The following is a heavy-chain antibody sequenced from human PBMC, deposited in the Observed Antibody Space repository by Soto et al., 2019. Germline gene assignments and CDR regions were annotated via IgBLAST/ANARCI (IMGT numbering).Heavy chain of an antibody. CDR2: INHSGST. D-gene: IGHD3-9*01. CDR3: ARGRTGYDILTGYYINYYYYGMDV. Sequence: TLSLTCAVYGGSFSGYYWSWIRQPPGKGLEWIGEINHSGSTNYNPSLKSRVTISVDTSKNQFSLKLSSVTAADTAVYYCARGRTGYDILTGYYINYYYYGMDVWGQGTTVTVSS. J-gene: IGHJ6*02. V-gene: IGHV4-34*01. CDR1: GGSFSGYY.